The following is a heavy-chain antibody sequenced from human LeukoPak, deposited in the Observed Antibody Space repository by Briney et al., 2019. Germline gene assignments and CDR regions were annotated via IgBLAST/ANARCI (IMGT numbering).Heavy chain of an antibody. J-gene: IGHJ4*02. V-gene: IGHV3-48*03. CDR3: ARAMLVGATTFDY. CDR1: GFTFSSYE. CDR2: ISGSGSNI. D-gene: IGHD1-26*01. Sequence: PGGSLRLSCAASGFTFSSYEMNWVRQAPGKGLEWASYISGSGSNIYYADYVKGRFTISRDNAKNSLYLQMNSLRAEDTAVYHCARAMLVGATTFDYWGQGTLVTVSS.